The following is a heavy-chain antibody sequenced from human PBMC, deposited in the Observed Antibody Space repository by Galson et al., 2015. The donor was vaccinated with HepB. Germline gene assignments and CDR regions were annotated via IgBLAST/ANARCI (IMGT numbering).Heavy chain of an antibody. V-gene: IGHV1-18*04. CDR2: ISGNNGNT. J-gene: IGHJ5*02. CDR3: ARDKDIVVVPAAISFDP. D-gene: IGHD2-2*02. Sequence: SVKVSCKASGYSFASYGISWVRQAPGQGLEWMGWISGNNGNTNYAQKLQGRVTLTTDTSTSTAYMELRSLRSDDTAVYYCARDKDIVVVPAAISFDPWGQGTLVTVSS. CDR1: GYSFASYG.